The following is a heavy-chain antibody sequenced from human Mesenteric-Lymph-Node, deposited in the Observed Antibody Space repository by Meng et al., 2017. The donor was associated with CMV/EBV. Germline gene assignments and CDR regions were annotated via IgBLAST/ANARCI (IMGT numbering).Heavy chain of an antibody. D-gene: IGHD3-10*01. CDR3: ATVPSVVRGVKWFDP. V-gene: IGHV3-48*03. Sequence: GGSLRLSCAASGFTFSSYEMNWVRQAPGKGLEWVSYISSSGSTIYYADSVKGRFTISRDNAKNTLYLQMNSLRVEDTAVYYCATVPSVVRGVKWFDPWGQGTLVTVSS. CDR1: GFTFSSYE. CDR2: ISSSGSTI. J-gene: IGHJ5*02.